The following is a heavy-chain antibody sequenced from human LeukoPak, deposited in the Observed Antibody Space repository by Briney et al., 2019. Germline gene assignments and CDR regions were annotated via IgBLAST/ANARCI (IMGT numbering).Heavy chain of an antibody. J-gene: IGHJ4*02. CDR1: GGSISSGDYY. V-gene: IGHV4-30-4*01. CDR3: ARDTRYDFWSGRGPGGFGY. CDR2: IYYSGST. Sequence: SETLSLTCTVSGGSISSGDYYWSWIRQPPGKGLEWIGYIYYSGSTYYNPSLKSRVTISVDTSKNQFSLKLSSVAAADTAVYYCARDTRYDFWSGRGPGGFGYWGQGTLVTVSP. D-gene: IGHD3-3*01.